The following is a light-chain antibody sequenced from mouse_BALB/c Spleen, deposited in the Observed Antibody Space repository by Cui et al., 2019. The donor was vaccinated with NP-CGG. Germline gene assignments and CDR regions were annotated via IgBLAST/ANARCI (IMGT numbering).Light chain of an antibody. J-gene: IGLJ1*01. V-gene: IGLV1*01. CDR2: GTN. Sequence: QAVVTQESALTTSPGETVTLTCSSITGAVTTSNYANWVQEKPDHLFTGLIGGTNNRAPGVPARFSGSLIGDKAALTITGAQTEDEAIYFCALWYSNHWVFGGGTKLTVL. CDR1: TGAVTTSNY. CDR3: ALWYSNHWV.